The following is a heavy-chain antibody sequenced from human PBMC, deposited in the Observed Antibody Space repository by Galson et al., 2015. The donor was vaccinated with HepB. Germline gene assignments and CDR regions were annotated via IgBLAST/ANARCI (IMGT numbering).Heavy chain of an antibody. CDR2: IRTNGGSA. CDR1: GFTFSSYP. CDR3: AKHAGVSSGYYHGY. Sequence: SLRLSCAASGFTFSSYPMHWVRQAPGKGLEYVSAIRTNGGSAYYADSVKGRFTISRDNSKNTLYLQMNSLGAEDTAIYYCAKHAGVSSGYYHGYWGQGTLVTVSS. J-gene: IGHJ4*02. V-gene: IGHV3-64*04. D-gene: IGHD3-22*01.